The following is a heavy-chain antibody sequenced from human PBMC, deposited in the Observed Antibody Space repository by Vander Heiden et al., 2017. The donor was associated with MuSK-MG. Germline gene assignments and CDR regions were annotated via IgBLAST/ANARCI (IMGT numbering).Heavy chain of an antibody. CDR1: GGTFGSNA. CDR3: ANLGAGSFQTGDYYYYYMDV. CDR2: IIPFLDIP. D-gene: IGHD3-10*01. V-gene: IGHV1-69*10. Sequence: QVHLLQSGAEVKKPGSSVKVSCKASGGTFGSNAISWVRQAPGQGLEWMGGIIPFLDIPNYAQKFQGRLTITAEKSTSTAYMELINLTSEDTGVYFWANLGAGSFQTGDYYYYYMDVWGKGAAVTVSS. J-gene: IGHJ6*03.